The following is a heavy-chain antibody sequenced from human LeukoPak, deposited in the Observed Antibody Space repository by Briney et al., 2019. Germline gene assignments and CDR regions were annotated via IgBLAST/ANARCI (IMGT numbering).Heavy chain of an antibody. CDR3: ARESEASGSYPPSFDY. Sequence: ASVKVSCKASGYTFTGYYMHWVRQAPGQGLEWMGWINPNSGGTNYAQKFQGRVTMTRDTSISTAYMELSRLRSDDTAVYYCARESEASGSYPPSFDYWGRGTLVTVSS. D-gene: IGHD1-26*01. CDR1: GYTFTGYY. V-gene: IGHV1-2*02. CDR2: INPNSGGT. J-gene: IGHJ4*02.